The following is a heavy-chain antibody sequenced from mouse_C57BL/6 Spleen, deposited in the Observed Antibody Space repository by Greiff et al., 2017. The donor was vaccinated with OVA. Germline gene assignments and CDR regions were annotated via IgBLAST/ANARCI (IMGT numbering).Heavy chain of an antibody. Sequence: EVQLQESGPELVKPGASVKIPCKASGYTFTDYNMDWVKQSHGKSLEWIGDINPNNGGTIYNQKFKGKATLTVDKSSSTAYMELRSLTSEDTAVYYCARDYGGYFDVWGTGTTVTVSS. J-gene: IGHJ1*03. V-gene: IGHV1-18*01. CDR1: GYTFTDYN. CDR2: INPNNGGT. D-gene: IGHD1-2*01. CDR3: ARDYGGYFDV.